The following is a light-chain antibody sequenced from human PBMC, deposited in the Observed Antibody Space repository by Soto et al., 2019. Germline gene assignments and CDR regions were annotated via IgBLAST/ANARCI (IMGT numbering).Light chain of an antibody. J-gene: IGKJ1*01. CDR1: QSISTY. V-gene: IGKV1-39*01. CDR2: EAS. Sequence: DIPMTQSPSSLSASVGDRVTVTCRASQSISTYLNWYQQKPGKAPNLLIYEASSLRSGVPSRFSGSGSGTDFTLTISSLQPEDFATYYCQQSHSTPWTFGQGTKVEIK. CDR3: QQSHSTPWT.